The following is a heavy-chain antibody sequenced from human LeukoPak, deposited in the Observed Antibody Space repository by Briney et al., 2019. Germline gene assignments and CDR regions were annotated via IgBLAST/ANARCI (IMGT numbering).Heavy chain of an antibody. CDR2: FYISENT. D-gene: IGHD3-16*01. Sequence: PSETLSLTCTVSGGSITSYHWMRIRQPAGKGLEWIGRFYISENTKQYRPSLQTRVTVSPDTSKNQFSLKLNSLTAADTAVYYCARGSYGHIDHWGQGILVTVSS. V-gene: IGHV4-4*07. CDR3: ARGSYGHIDH. CDR1: GGSITSYH. J-gene: IGHJ4*02.